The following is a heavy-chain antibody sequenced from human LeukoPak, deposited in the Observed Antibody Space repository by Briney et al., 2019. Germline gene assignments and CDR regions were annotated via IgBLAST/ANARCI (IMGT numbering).Heavy chain of an antibody. CDR2: IYYSGRT. V-gene: IGHV4-59*08. D-gene: IGHD3-10*01. CDR1: GGSITRYH. CDR3: AIQGVLWFGESPLGMDV. J-gene: IGHJ6*04. Sequence: SETLSLTCIVSGGSITRYHWSWIRQPPGKGLEWIGYIYYSGRTNNNPSLKSRVTISVDPSMNQFAVKLSSVTAADTVVYYCAIQGVLWFGESPLGMDVWGEGTAVTVFS.